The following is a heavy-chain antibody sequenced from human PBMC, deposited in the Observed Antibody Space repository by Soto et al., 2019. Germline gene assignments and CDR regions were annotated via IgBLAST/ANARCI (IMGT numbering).Heavy chain of an antibody. CDR3: AKDRDPDGIWTFDS. D-gene: IGHD3-9*01. J-gene: IGHJ5*01. CDR1: GFTFRTFT. CDR2: IIGGDGDK. Sequence: EVQLLEHGGRLEQPGESRRLSCAASGFTFRTFTMNWVRQAPGKGLEWVSGIIGGDGDKFYSDSVKGRFTISRDNSKEMLFLQMSSLRVDDTAVYYCAKDRDPDGIWTFDSWGQRTLVTVSS. V-gene: IGHV3-23*01.